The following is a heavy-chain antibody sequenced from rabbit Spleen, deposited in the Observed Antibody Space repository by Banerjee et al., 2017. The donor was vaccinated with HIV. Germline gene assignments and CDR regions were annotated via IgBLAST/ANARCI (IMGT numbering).Heavy chain of an antibody. D-gene: IGHD8-1*01. J-gene: IGHJ6*01. CDR2: IYAGNSGST. CDR1: GFSFNSGYD. Sequence: QSLEESGGGLVQPEGSLALTCKASGFSFNSGYDMCWVRQAPGKGLEWIACIYAGNSGSTYSATWAKGRFTISKTSSTTVTLQMTSLTAADTATYFCARDSGTSFSTYGMDLWGQGTLVTVS. V-gene: IGHV1S40*01. CDR3: ARDSGTSFSTYGMDL.